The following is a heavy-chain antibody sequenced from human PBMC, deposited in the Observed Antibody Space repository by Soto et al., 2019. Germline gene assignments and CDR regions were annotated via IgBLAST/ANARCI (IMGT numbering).Heavy chain of an antibody. CDR2: IKSKSDGGTT. CDR3: LTDDS. CDR1: GLTVSNAW. J-gene: IGHJ4*02. Sequence: GSLRLSCAASGLTVSNAWMHWVRQAPGKGLEWVGRIKSKSDGGTTDYAAPVKGRFSISRDEFENTVNLQMNSLKTEDTAVYYCLTDDSWGQGTLVTVSS. V-gene: IGHV3-15*07.